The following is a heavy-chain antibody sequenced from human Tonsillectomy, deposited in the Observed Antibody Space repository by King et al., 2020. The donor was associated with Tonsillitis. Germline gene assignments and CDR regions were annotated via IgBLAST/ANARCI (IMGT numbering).Heavy chain of an antibody. CDR3: AGDGYGYTPPHYYNGMDV. V-gene: IGHV3-33*01. Sequence: VQLVESGGGVVQPGRSLRLSCAASGFIFSSHGMHWVRQAPGRGLEWVAFIWYDGSSEKYEDSVKGRFTISRDNSKNTLNLQMNSLRSEDTAVYYCAGDGYGYTPPHYYNGMDVWGQGTTVTVSS. D-gene: IGHD5-24*01. CDR1: GFIFSSHG. J-gene: IGHJ6*02. CDR2: IWYDGSSE.